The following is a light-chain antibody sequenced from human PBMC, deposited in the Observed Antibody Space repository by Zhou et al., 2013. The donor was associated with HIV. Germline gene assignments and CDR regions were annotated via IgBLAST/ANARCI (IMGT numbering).Light chain of an antibody. J-gene: IGKJ5*01. CDR2: DAS. CDR1: QSVSSY. CDR3: QQRSNWIT. Sequence: PGERATLSCRASQSVSSYLAWYQQKPGQAPRLLIYDASNRATGIPARFSGSGSGTDFTLTISSLEPEDFAVYYCQQRSNWITFGQGTRLEIK. V-gene: IGKV3-11*01.